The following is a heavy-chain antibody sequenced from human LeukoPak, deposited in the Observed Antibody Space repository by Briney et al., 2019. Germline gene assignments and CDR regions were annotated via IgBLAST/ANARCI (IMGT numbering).Heavy chain of an antibody. V-gene: IGHV4-61*08. CDR2: IYFSGST. D-gene: IGHD6-19*01. Sequence: SQTLSLTCTVSGGSIRSGDYYWSWIRQPPGKGLEWIGYIYFSGSTDYNPSLKSRVIISVDTSNNQFSLKLSSVTAADTAVYYCAGYSSGWYVDYWGQGTLVTVSS. J-gene: IGHJ4*02. CDR1: GGSIRSGDYY. CDR3: AGYSSGWYVDY.